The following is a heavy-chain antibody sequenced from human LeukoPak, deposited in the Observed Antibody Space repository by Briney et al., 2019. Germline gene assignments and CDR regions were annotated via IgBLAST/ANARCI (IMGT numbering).Heavy chain of an antibody. CDR3: ARDNPSSSSWFVVGY. D-gene: IGHD6-13*01. CDR2: ISYPGSNK. CDR1: GFTFSNAA. Sequence: GGSLRLSCAASGFTFSNAAMHWVRQAPGKGLEWVAVISYPGSNKYYADSVKGRFTISRDNSKNTLYLQMNSLRPEDTAVYYCARDNPSSSSWFVVGYWGQGTLVTVSS. J-gene: IGHJ4*02. V-gene: IGHV3-30-3*01.